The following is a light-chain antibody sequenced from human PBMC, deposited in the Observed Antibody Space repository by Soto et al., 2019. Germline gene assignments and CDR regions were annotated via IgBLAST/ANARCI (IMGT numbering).Light chain of an antibody. CDR1: QSVSSSY. CDR2: GAS. Sequence: EIVLTQSPGTLSLSPGERATLSCRASQSVSSSYLAWYQQKPGQAPRLLMYGASSRATGIPDRFSGSGSGTDFTLTISRLEPEVFAVYYCQQYGRSFTFGGGTKVEIK. J-gene: IGKJ4*01. V-gene: IGKV3-20*01. CDR3: QQYGRSFT.